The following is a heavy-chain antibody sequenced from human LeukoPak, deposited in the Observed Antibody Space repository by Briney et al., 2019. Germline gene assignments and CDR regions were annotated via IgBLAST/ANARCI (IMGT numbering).Heavy chain of an antibody. J-gene: IGHJ5*01. CDR3: ARGGDIVVATPRGFDF. Sequence: ASVTVSCKASGYTFTAYYIHWVRQAPGQGLEWMGWLNPNSGGTYFAQKFQDRVTVTRDTSINTAYMELIRLTSDDTAVYYCARGGDIVVATPRGFDFWGQGSLVTVSS. CDR2: LNPNSGGT. CDR1: GYTFTAYY. V-gene: IGHV1-2*02. D-gene: IGHD2-2*01.